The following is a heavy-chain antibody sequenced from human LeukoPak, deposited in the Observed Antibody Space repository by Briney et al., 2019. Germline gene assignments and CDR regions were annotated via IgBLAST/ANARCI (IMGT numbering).Heavy chain of an antibody. D-gene: IGHD4-23*01. CDR1: GFTFSSYG. CDR3: ARDGSVTHYYYYMDV. CDR2: ISGSGGST. J-gene: IGHJ6*03. V-gene: IGHV3-23*01. Sequence: GGSLRLSCAASGFTFSSYGMSWVRQAPGKGLEWVSAISGSGGSTYYADSVKGRFTISRDNSKNTLYLQMNSLRAEDTAVYYCARDGSVTHYYYYMDVWGKGTTVTVSS.